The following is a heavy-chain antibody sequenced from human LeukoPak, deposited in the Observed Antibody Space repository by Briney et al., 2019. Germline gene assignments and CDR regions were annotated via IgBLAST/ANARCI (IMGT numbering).Heavy chain of an antibody. CDR1: GFTFSSYG. J-gene: IGHJ4*02. CDR3: AARWLQFASLDY. V-gene: IGHV3-30*03. CDR2: ISYDGSNK. D-gene: IGHD5-24*01. Sequence: GGSLRLSCAASGFTFSSYGMHWVRQAPGKGLEWVAVISYDGSNKYYADSVKGRFTISRDNSKNTLYLQMNSLRAEDTAVYYCAARWLQFASLDYWGQGTLVAVSS.